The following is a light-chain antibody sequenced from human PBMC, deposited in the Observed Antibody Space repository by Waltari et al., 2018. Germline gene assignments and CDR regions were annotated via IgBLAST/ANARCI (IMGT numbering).Light chain of an antibody. CDR3: QAYDNDLGGV. V-gene: IGLV1-40*01. CDR1: SSNIGAGYD. J-gene: IGLJ3*02. Sequence: QSVLTQPPSVSGAPGQRVTITCTGSSSNIGAGYDVQWYQQFPGTAPKLLIYTNNNRPSGVPDRFSGSKSGTSASLAITGLQAEDEADYYCQAYDNDLGGVFGGGTRLTVL. CDR2: TNN.